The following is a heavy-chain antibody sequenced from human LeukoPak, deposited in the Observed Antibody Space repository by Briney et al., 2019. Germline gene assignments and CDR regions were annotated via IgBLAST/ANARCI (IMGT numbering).Heavy chain of an antibody. D-gene: IGHD3-22*01. V-gene: IGHV3-23*01. CDR3: ARSSGYRNWFDP. CDR2: ISGSGGST. J-gene: IGHJ5*02. Sequence: ETLSLTCAVYGGSFSGYYWSWIRQPPGKGLEWVSAISGSGGSTYYADSVKGRFTISRDNSKNTLYLQMNSLRAEDTAVYYCARSSGYRNWFDPWGQGTLVTVSS. CDR1: GGSFSGYY.